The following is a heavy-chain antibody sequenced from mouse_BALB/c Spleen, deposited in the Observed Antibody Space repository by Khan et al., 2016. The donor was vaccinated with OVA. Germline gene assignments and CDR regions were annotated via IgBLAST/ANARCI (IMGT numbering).Heavy chain of an antibody. Sequence: EVELVESGGGLVEPGGSLRLSCATSGFTFSDYYMSWVRQPPGKALEWLGFIRKKASGYTTEYSASVKGRFTISRDNSQSILYLQMYSLRAEDSATYYCARVDYGYGFAYWGQGTLVTVSA. D-gene: IGHD1-2*01. V-gene: IGHV7-3*02. CDR3: ARVDYGYGFAY. J-gene: IGHJ3*01. CDR2: IRKKASGYTT. CDR1: GFTFSDYY.